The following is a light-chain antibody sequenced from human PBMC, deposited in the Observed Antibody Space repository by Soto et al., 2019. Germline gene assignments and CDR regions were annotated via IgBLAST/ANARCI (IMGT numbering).Light chain of an antibody. CDR2: EVT. CDR1: SSDVGGYNY. CDR3: CSYAGSYSYV. V-gene: IGLV2-11*01. J-gene: IGLJ1*01. Sequence: QSVLTQPASVSGSPGQSITISCTGTSSDVGGYNYVSWYQQHPGKAPKLMIYEVTKRPSGVPDRFSASKSGNTASLTISGLQADDEADYYCCSYAGSYSYVFGTGTKLTVL.